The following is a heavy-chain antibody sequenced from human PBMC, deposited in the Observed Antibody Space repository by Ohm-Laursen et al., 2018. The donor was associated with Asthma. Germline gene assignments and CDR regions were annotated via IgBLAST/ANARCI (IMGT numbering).Heavy chain of an antibody. CDR3: ARDGYSSSYDTYYGMDV. CDR2: INTNTGNP. D-gene: IGHD6-13*01. V-gene: IGHV7-4-1*02. J-gene: IGHJ6*02. CDR1: GYTFTSYA. Sequence: ASVKVSCKASGYTFTSYAMNWVRQAPGQGLEWMGWINTNTGNPTYAQGFTGRFVFSLDTSVSTAYLQISSLKAEDTAVYYCARDGYSSSYDTYYGMDVWGQGTTVTVSS.